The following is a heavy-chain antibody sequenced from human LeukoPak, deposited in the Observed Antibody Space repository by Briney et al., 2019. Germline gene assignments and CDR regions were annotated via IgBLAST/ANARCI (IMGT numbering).Heavy chain of an antibody. CDR1: GYTFTGYY. Sequence: ASVKVSCKASGYTFTGYYMHWVRQAPGQGLEWMGWINPNSGGTNYAQKFQGRVTMTRDTSISTAYMELSRLRSDATAVYYCARARDIVVVPAAKDWFDPWGQGTLVTVSS. D-gene: IGHD2-2*01. CDR2: INPNSGGT. V-gene: IGHV1-2*02. J-gene: IGHJ5*02. CDR3: ARARDIVVVPAAKDWFDP.